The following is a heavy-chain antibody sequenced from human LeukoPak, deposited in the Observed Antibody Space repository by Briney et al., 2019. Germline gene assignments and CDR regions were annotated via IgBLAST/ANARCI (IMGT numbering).Heavy chain of an antibody. CDR1: GGTFSSYA. J-gene: IGHJ4*02. Sequence: ASVKVSCKASGGTFSSYAISWVRQAPGQGLEWMGWINPNSGGTNYAQKFQGRVTMTRDTSISTAYMELSRLRSDDTAVYYCARLSSGYQNWGQGTLVTVSS. CDR2: INPNSGGT. D-gene: IGHD3-22*01. CDR3: ARLSSGYQN. V-gene: IGHV1-2*02.